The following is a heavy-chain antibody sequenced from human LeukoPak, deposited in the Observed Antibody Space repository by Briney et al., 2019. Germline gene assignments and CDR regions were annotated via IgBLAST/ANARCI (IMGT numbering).Heavy chain of an antibody. CDR3: ARDRVVVPAAYYYYYYGMDV. CDR1: GGSISSYY. D-gene: IGHD2-2*01. V-gene: IGHV4-4*07. CDR2: IYTSGST. Sequence: SETLSLTCTVSGGSISSYYWSWIRQPAGKGLEWIGRIYTSGSTNYNPSLKSRVTMSVDTSKNQFSLKLSSVTAADTAVYYCARDRVVVPAAYYYYYYGMDVWGQGTTGTVSS. J-gene: IGHJ6*02.